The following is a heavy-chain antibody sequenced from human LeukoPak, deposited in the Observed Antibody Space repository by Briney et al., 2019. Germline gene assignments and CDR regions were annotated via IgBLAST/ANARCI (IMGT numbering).Heavy chain of an antibody. CDR2: IKTTGST. V-gene: IGHV4-4*07. D-gene: IGHD1-1*01. J-gene: IGHJ5*02. Sequence: PSETLSLTCRVSGASISTYYWSWIRQPVGKGLEWIGQIKTTGSTHYNSSLESRVTMSLDTSKKEFSLNLTSVTAADTAVYYCARGPKTGTTSSWFDPWGQGTLVTVSS. CDR1: GASISTYY. CDR3: ARGPKTGTTSSWFDP.